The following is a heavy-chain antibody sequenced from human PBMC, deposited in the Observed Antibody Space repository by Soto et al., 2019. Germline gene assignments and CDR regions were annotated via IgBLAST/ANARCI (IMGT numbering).Heavy chain of an antibody. Sequence: PSETLSLTCAVSGGSISSGSYSWTWIRQPPGKGLEWIAYIYHTGSTYYNPSLKSRVSLSVDTSKNQFSLKLSSVTAADTAVYYCARARYCSGGSCYYDYWGQGTLVTVSS. J-gene: IGHJ4*02. V-gene: IGHV4-30-2*01. D-gene: IGHD2-15*01. CDR2: IYHTGST. CDR3: ARARYCSGGSCYYDY. CDR1: GGSISSGSYS.